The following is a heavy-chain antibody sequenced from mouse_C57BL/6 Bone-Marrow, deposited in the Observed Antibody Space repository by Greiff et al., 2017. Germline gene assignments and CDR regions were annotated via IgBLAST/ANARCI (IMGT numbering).Heavy chain of an antibody. CDR1: GYTFTDYN. Sequence: VQLQQSGPELVKPGASVKIPCKASGYTFTDYNMDWVKQSHGTSLEWIGDINPNNGGTIYTQKFKGKATLTVDKSSSTAYMELRSLTSEDTAVYYCARCYYYGSLYAMDYWGQGASVTGSS. J-gene: IGHJ4*01. CDR2: INPNNGGT. CDR3: ARCYYYGSLYAMDY. V-gene: IGHV1-18*01. D-gene: IGHD1-1*01.